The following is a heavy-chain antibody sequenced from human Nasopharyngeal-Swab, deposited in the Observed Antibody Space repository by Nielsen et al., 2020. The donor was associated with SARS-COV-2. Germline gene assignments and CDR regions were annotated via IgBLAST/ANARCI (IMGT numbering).Heavy chain of an antibody. D-gene: IGHD5-24*01. Sequence: WIRQPPGKGLEWIGYIYYSGSTNYNPSFKSRVTISVDTSKNQFSLKLSSVTAADTAVYYCARERRDGYNSVCYFDYWGQGTLVTRLL. V-gene: IGHV4-59*01. CDR3: ARERRDGYNSVCYFDY. J-gene: IGHJ4*02. CDR2: IYYSGST.